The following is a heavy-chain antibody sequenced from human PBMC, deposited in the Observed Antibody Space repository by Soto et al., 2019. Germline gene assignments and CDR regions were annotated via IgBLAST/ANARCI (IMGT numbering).Heavy chain of an antibody. V-gene: IGHV4-59*11. CDR2: MYNSGST. CDR1: CGSISGLY. J-gene: IGHJ6*02. Sequence: PSETLSPTCPLPCGSISGLYLSWVPGAPGKGLEWIGYMYNSGSTVYNPPFKSRVTISVDTYKNQFSLKLSSVTAADTAIYYCARDLWGYCGTNCYPLDVWGQGTTVTVS. D-gene: IGHD2-21*02. CDR3: ARDLWGYCGTNCYPLDV.